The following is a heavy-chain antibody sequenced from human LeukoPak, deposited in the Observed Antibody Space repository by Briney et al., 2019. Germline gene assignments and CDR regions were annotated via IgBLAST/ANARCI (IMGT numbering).Heavy chain of an antibody. CDR2: IKQDGSEK. J-gene: IGHJ4*02. V-gene: IGHV3-7*03. CDR3: AARSSGNPYF. D-gene: IGHD1-26*01. CDR1: GLTLSNYW. Sequence: GGSLRLSCTASGLTLSNYWMTWVRQAPGKGLQWVAKIKQDGSEKYYVDSVKGRFTISRDNAENSLYLQMNSLRVEDTAVYYCAARSSGNPYFWGQGTLVTVSS.